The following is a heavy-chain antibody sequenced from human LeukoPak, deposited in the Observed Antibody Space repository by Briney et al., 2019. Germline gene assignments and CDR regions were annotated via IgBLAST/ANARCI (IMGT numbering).Heavy chain of an antibody. Sequence: KPGGSLRLSCAASGFTFSNAWMSWVRQAPGKGLEWVGRIQSKTDGGAADYAAPVRGRFTISRDDSENTLYLQMNSLKTEDTAVYYCTTVALMVYADYDYWGQGTLVTVSS. CDR1: GFTFSNAW. V-gene: IGHV3-15*01. J-gene: IGHJ4*02. CDR3: TTVALMVYADYDY. D-gene: IGHD2-8*01. CDR2: IQSKTDGGAA.